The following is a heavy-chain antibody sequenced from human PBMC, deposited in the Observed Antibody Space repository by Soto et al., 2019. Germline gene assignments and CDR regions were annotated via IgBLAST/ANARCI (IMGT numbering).Heavy chain of an antibody. Sequence: PGGSLRLSCAASGFTFSTYGMHWVRQAPGKGLEWVAVISYDGSNKYYADSVKGRFTISRDNSKNTLYLQMNSLRAEDTAVYYCAKDRRAGYYFQSFGMDVWGQGTTVTVSS. CDR3: AKDRRAGYYFQSFGMDV. D-gene: IGHD3-22*01. J-gene: IGHJ6*02. V-gene: IGHV3-30*18. CDR2: ISYDGSNK. CDR1: GFTFSTYG.